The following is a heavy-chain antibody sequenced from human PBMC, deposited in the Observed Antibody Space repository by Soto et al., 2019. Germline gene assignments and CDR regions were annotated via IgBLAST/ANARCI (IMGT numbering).Heavy chain of an antibody. CDR3: ASYNYYGSGSYYNYPYYMDV. J-gene: IGHJ6*03. CDR1: GGSFSGYY. Sequence: PSETLSLTCAVYGGSFSGYYWSWIRQPPGKGLEWIGEINHSGSTNYNPSLKSRVTISVDTSKNQFSLKLSSVTAADTAVYYCASYNYYGSGSYYNYPYYMDVWGKGTTVTVSS. V-gene: IGHV4-34*01. CDR2: INHSGST. D-gene: IGHD3-10*01.